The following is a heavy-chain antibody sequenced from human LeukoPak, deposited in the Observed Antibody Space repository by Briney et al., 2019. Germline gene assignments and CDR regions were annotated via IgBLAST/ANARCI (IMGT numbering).Heavy chain of an antibody. J-gene: IGHJ4*02. CDR2: ISYDGSNK. CDR1: GFTFSSYA. Sequence: GGSLRLSCAASGFTFSSYAMHWVRQAPGKGLEWVAVISYDGSNKYYADSVKGRFTISGDNSKNTLYLQMNSLRAEDTAVYYCARDGWNDGGTFDYWGQGTLVTVSS. V-gene: IGHV3-30-3*01. D-gene: IGHD1-1*01. CDR3: ARDGWNDGGTFDY.